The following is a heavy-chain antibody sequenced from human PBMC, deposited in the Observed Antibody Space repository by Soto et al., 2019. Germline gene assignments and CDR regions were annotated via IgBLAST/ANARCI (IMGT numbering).Heavy chain of an antibody. CDR1: GGSISNHY. CDR2: IYYNGNT. CDR3: TRANWYSEY. Sequence: QVQLQESGPGLVKPSETLSLTCSVSGGSISNHYWSWIRQTPGKGLEWIGYIYYNGNTNYNPSLTSRVTMSVDTSRNQISLKLTTVTAADTAVYYCTRANWYSEYWGQGPLVTVSS. V-gene: IGHV4-59*11. J-gene: IGHJ4*02. D-gene: IGHD7-27*01.